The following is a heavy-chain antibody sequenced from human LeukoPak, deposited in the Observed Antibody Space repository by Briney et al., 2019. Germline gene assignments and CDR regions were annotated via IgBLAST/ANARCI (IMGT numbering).Heavy chain of an antibody. CDR3: ASHLYCSSTSCPDY. CDR1: GFTFSSYS. D-gene: IGHD2-2*01. CDR2: ISSSSSYI. V-gene: IGHV3-21*01. Sequence: RGGSLRLSCAASGFTFSSYSMNWVRQAPGKGLEWVSSISSSSSYIYYADSVKGRFTISRDNAKNSLYLQMNSLRAEDTAVYYCASHLYCSSTSCPDYWGQGTLVTVSS. J-gene: IGHJ4*02.